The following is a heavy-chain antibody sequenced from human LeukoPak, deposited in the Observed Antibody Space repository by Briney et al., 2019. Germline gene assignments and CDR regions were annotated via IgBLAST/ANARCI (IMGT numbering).Heavy chain of an antibody. Sequence: PGRSLRLSCVVSGFIFDDYAMHWVRQTPGKGLEWVSGIRWNSGSIGYGDSVEGRFAISRNNAKTSLYLQMNSLRAEDTAVYYCARDDRKWELADYWGQGTLVTVSS. V-gene: IGHV3-9*01. CDR3: ARDDRKWELADY. J-gene: IGHJ4*02. D-gene: IGHD1-26*01. CDR1: GFIFDDYA. CDR2: IRWNSGSI.